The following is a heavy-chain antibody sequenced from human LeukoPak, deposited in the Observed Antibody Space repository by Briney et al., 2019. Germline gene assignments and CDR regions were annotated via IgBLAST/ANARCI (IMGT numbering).Heavy chain of an antibody. CDR1: GGSISSRSYY. CDR3: ARKVRPDYGRFDY. Sequence: KPSETLSLTCTVSGGSISSRSYYWGWIRQPPGKGLEWIGSMYYSGNTYYNPSLKSRVTISVDTSKNQFSLKLSSVTAADTAVYYCARKVRPDYGRFDYWGQGTLVTVSS. J-gene: IGHJ4*02. D-gene: IGHD4/OR15-4a*01. V-gene: IGHV4-39*01. CDR2: MYYSGNT.